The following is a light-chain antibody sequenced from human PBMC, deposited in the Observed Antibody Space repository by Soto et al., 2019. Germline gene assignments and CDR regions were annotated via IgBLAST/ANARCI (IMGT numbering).Light chain of an antibody. CDR2: DTT. V-gene: IGLV7-46*01. J-gene: IGLJ1*01. CDR1: TGAVTNGHY. Sequence: QAVVTQAPSLTVSPGGTVTLTCGSSTGAVTNGHYPYWFQQKPGQAPRTLIYDTTNRHSWTPARFSGSLLGGKAALTLSGAQPEDEAGYYCLLSYNGPYVFGTGTKVTVL. CDR3: LLSYNGPYV.